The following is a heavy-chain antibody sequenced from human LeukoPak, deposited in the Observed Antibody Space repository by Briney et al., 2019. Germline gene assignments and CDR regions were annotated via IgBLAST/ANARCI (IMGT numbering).Heavy chain of an antibody. Sequence: GGSLRLSCAASGFTFDDYAMHWVRQAPGKGPEWVAFIRYDGSNKYYADSVRGRFTISRDNSKNTLYLQMNSLRAEDTAVYYCAKIAVGARPWDYWGQGTLVTVSS. CDR2: IRYDGSNK. J-gene: IGHJ4*02. CDR3: AKIAVGARPWDY. V-gene: IGHV3-30*02. CDR1: GFTFDDYA. D-gene: IGHD1-26*01.